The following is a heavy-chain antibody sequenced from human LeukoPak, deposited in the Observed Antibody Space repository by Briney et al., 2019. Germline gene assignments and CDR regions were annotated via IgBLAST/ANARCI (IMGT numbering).Heavy chain of an antibody. CDR3: ARDGSGSGWYFFDY. CDR2: IIPIFGTA. Sequence: SVKVSCKASAGTFSSYAISWVRPAPGHGLEWMGGIIPIFGTANYAQKFQGRVTITTDESTSTAYMELSSLRSEDTAVYYCARDGSGSGWYFFDYWGQGTLVTVSS. D-gene: IGHD6-19*01. CDR1: AGTFSSYA. J-gene: IGHJ4*02. V-gene: IGHV1-69*05.